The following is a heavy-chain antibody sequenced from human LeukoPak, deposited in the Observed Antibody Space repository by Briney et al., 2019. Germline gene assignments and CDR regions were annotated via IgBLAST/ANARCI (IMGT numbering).Heavy chain of an antibody. V-gene: IGHV3-48*03. CDR1: GFAFSSYE. CDR2: ISSSGSTI. CDR3: ARGGGMDV. Sequence: GGSLRLSCAATGFAFSSYEMNWVRQAPGKGLEWVSYISSSGSTIDYADSVKDRFTISRDNAKNSLYLQMNSLGAEGTAVYNCARGGGMDVGGQGTTVTVPS. J-gene: IGHJ6*02.